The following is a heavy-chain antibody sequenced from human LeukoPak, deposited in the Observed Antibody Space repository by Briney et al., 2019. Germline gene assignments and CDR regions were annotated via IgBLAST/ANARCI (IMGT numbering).Heavy chain of an antibody. CDR1: GFTFSTYD. V-gene: IGHV3-13*04. D-gene: IGHD3-10*01. Sequence: EFGGSLRLSCAASGFTFSTYDMHWVRQPAGEGLQWVSGIGTGGDTYYLGSVKGRFTISRDNAKNSLYLQMNSLRAEDTAVYYCAKGRFGGQYYFDYWGQGTLVTVSS. CDR2: IGTGGDT. CDR3: AKGRFGGQYYFDY. J-gene: IGHJ4*02.